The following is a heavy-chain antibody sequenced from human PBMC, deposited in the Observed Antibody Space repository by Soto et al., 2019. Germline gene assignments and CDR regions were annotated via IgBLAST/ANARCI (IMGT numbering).Heavy chain of an antibody. Sequence: GGSLRLSCAASGFTFISYGMHWVRQAPCKGLEWVAVISYDGSNKYYADSVKGRFTISRDNSKNTLYLQMNSLRAEDTAVYYCANDMYYDFWSGYFNIDYWGQGTLVTVSS. CDR2: ISYDGSNK. J-gene: IGHJ4*02. D-gene: IGHD3-3*01. V-gene: IGHV3-30*18. CDR1: GFTFISYG. CDR3: ANDMYYDFWSGYFNIDY.